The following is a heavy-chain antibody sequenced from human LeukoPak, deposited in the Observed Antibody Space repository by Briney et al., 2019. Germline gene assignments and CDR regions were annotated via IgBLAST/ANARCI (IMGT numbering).Heavy chain of an antibody. J-gene: IGHJ5*02. D-gene: IGHD6-25*01. CDR3: ARGYSSANWFDP. CDR1: GGSISSYY. CDR2: IYYSGST. Sequence: PSETLSLTCTVSGGSISSYYWSWIRQPPGKGLEWIGYIYYSGSTNYNPSLKSRVTISVDTSNNQFSLKLSSVTAADTAVYYCARGYSSANWFDPWGQGTLVTVSS. V-gene: IGHV4-59*01.